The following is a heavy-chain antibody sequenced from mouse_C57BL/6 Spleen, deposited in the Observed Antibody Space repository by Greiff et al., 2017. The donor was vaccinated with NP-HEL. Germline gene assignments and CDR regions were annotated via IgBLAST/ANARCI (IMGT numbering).Heavy chain of an antibody. V-gene: IGHV2-5*01. CDR2: IWRGGST. Sequence: VQLQQSGPGLVQPSQSLSITCTVSGFSLTSYGVHWVRQSPGKGLEWLGVIWRGGSTDYNAAFMSRLSITKDNSKSQVFFKMNSLQADDTAIYYCALPMVTTYYYAMDYWGQGTSVTVSS. CDR3: ALPMVTTYYYAMDY. J-gene: IGHJ4*01. D-gene: IGHD2-2*01. CDR1: GFSLTSYG.